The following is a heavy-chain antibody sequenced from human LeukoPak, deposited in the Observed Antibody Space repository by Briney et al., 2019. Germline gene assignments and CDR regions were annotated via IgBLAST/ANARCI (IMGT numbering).Heavy chain of an antibody. V-gene: IGHV1-2*02. CDR1: GYTFTDKL. CDR3: ARAHSSLRLYHFDY. CDR2: INSNSGGT. Sequence: ASVKVSCKASGYTFTDKLIHWVRQAPGQGLEWLGWINSNSGGTNYAQKFEGRIAMTTDTSINTGYMEMTRLTSDDTAVYYCARAHSSLRLYHFDYWGQGTLVTVSS. D-gene: IGHD6-13*01. J-gene: IGHJ4*02.